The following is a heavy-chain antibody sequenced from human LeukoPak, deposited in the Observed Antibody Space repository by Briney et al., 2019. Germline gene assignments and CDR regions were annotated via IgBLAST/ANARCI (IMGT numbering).Heavy chain of an antibody. Sequence: GEPLRLSYAASGFTFRTYWMSWVRQPPGKGLEWVANIKQDRSEQYYVDSVKGRFTISRDNATNSLYLQLNSLRVEDTAVYYCARAVDSSTCLYSYYYYMDVWGKGTTVTVSS. CDR2: IKQDRSEQ. CDR1: GFTFRTYW. CDR3: ARAVDSSTCLYSYYYYMDV. J-gene: IGHJ6*03. D-gene: IGHD2/OR15-2a*01. V-gene: IGHV3-7*01.